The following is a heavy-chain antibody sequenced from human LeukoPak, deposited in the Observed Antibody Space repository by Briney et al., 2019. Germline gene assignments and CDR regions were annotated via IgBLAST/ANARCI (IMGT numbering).Heavy chain of an antibody. CDR1: GFTFSNCA. V-gene: IGHV3-23*01. CDR3: AKEGGGDGYYYYYMDV. D-gene: IGHD2-21*02. Sequence: GGSLRLSCAASGFTFSNCAMSWVRQAPGKGLEWVSGISGSGGSTYYADSVKGRFTISRDSSKNTLYLQMNSLGAEDTAVYYCAKEGGGDGYYYYYMDVWGKGTTVTVSS. CDR2: ISGSGGST. J-gene: IGHJ6*03.